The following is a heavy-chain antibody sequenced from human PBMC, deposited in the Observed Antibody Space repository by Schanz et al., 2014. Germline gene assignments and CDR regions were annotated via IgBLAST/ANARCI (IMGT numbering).Heavy chain of an antibody. CDR1: GYTFTSHG. D-gene: IGHD5-18*01. CDR3: TRGGYSYALSAFDI. Sequence: VQLVQSGAEVKRPGASVKVSCKASGYTFTSHGISWVRQAPGQGLGWMGWITAYNGDTNYALKLQGRVTMTTDTSTGTACMELRSLRSDDTALYYWTRGGYSYALSAFDIWGQGTMVTVSS. J-gene: IGHJ3*02. CDR2: ITAYNGDT. V-gene: IGHV1-18*01.